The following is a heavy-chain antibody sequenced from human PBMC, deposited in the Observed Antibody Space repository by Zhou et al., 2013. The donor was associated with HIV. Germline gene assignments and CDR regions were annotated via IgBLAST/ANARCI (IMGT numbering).Heavy chain of an antibody. CDR3: ARQSGDRAYGMDV. Sequence: QVQVIQSGTQVEEPGASVMVSCKVSGYTLTELSIHWVRQAPGKGLEWMGRFDPETGDTVSPQRFQGRVAMTTDRFTSTAYLEMRRLRYDDTAVYYCARQSGDRAYGMDVWGEGTPVTVSS. J-gene: IGHJ6*04. CDR2: FDPETGDT. D-gene: IGHD7-27*01. V-gene: IGHV1-24*01. CDR1: GYTLTELS.